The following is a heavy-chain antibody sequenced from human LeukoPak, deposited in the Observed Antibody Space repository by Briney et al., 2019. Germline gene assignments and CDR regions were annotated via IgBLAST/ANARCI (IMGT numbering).Heavy chain of an antibody. J-gene: IGHJ5*02. CDR2: INTDGSST. CDR1: GFTFSSYW. CDR3: ARDLRYSSSWYPFRIDWFDP. D-gene: IGHD6-13*01. Sequence: GGSLRLSCAASGFTFSSYWMHWVRQAPGKGLVWVSRINTDGSSTSYADSVKGRFTISRDNAKNTLYLQMNSLRAEDTAVYYCARDLRYSSSWYPFRIDWFDPWGQGTLVTVSS. V-gene: IGHV3-74*01.